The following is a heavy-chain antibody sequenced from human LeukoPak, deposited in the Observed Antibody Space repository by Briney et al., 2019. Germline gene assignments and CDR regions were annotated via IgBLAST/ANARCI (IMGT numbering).Heavy chain of an antibody. Sequence: GGSLRLSCAASGFTFSSYRMSWVRQAPGKGLGWVANIKQDGSEKYYVDSVKGRLTISRDNAKNSLYLQMNSLRAEDTAVYYCARHGYYDFWSGYYNFDYWGQGTLVTVSS. V-gene: IGHV3-7*01. CDR3: ARHGYYDFWSGYYNFDY. J-gene: IGHJ4*02. CDR1: GFTFSSYR. CDR2: IKQDGSEK. D-gene: IGHD3-3*01.